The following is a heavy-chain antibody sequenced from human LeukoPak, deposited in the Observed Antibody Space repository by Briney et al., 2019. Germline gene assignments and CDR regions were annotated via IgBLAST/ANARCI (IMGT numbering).Heavy chain of an antibody. D-gene: IGHD3-3*01. J-gene: IGHJ3*01. CDR1: GFTFSNYW. CDR2: INSDGSST. V-gene: IGHV3-74*01. CDR3: ARGLTIFGVVNDAFDF. Sequence: GGSLRLSCAASGFTFSNYWMHWFRQAPGKGLVWVSLINSDGSSTIYADSVKGRFTISRDNAKNTLYLQMNSLRAEDTAVYYCARGLTIFGVVNDAFDFWGQGTMVTVSS.